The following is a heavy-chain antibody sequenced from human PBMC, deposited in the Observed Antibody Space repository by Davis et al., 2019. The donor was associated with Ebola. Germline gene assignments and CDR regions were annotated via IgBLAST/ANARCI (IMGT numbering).Heavy chain of an antibody. J-gene: IGHJ3*02. CDR3: VKDRRWSYAFDI. CDR1: GFTFNYYA. CDR2: INDNGGTT. D-gene: IGHD3-3*01. V-gene: IGHV3-64D*06. Sequence: GASLKISCSASGFTFNYYATHAARQSPGRGLDFVSGINDNGGTTHDAESVKGRFTISRDDSRSTVYLQMSSLTVEDTALYYCVKDRRWSYAFDIWGQGKMVTVSS.